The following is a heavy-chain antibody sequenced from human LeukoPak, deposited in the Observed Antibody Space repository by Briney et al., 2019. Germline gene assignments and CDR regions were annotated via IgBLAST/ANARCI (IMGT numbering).Heavy chain of an antibody. D-gene: IGHD6-13*01. CDR3: ARRGVRIAAAGTKFDY. V-gene: IGHV4-34*01. CDR1: GGSFSGYY. CDR2: INHSGST. J-gene: IGHJ4*02. Sequence: SETLSLTCAVYGGSFSGYYWSWIRQPPGKGLEWIGEINHSGSTNYNPSLKSRVTISVDTSKNQFSLKLSSVTAADTAVYYCARRGVRIAAAGTKFDYWGQGTLVTVSS.